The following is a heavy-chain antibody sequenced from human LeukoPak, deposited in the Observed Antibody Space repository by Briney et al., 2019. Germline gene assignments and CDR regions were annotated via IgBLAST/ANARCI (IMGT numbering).Heavy chain of an antibody. V-gene: IGHV1-69*13. Sequence: ASVKVSCKASGGTFSSYAISWVRQAPGQGLEWMGGIIPIFGTANYAQKFQGRVTITADESTSTAYMELSSLRSEDTAVYYCARMTTVTPLNYYYYYMDVWGKGTTVTISS. CDR1: GGTFSSYA. CDR2: IIPIFGTA. J-gene: IGHJ6*03. D-gene: IGHD4-17*01. CDR3: ARMTTVTPLNYYYYYMDV.